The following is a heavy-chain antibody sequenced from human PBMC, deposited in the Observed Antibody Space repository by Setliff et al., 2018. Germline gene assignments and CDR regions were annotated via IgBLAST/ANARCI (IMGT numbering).Heavy chain of an antibody. CDR1: GYTFTGPY. CDR2: INPDTGYS. Sequence: ASVKVSCKASGYTFTGPYMHWVRQAPGQGLEWMGWINPDTGYSKYAQKFQGGVTLTRDTSLTTAYMELRSLTSDDTAVYYCARVPRLEWLLPTFDSWGQGTLVTVSS. D-gene: IGHD3-3*01. V-gene: IGHV1-2*02. CDR3: ARVPRLEWLLPTFDS. J-gene: IGHJ4*02.